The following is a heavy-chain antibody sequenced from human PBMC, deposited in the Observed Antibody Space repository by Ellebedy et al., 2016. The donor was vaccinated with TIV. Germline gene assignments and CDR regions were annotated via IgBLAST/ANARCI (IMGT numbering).Heavy chain of an antibody. J-gene: IGHJ4*02. Sequence: SETLSLXXTVSGGSISSSSNYWGWLRQPPGKGLEWIGSIYYSGSTYYNPSLKSRVTISVDTSKNQFSLKLSSVTAADTAGYYCARGGHSNPFDYWGQGTLVTVSS. CDR3: ARGGHSNPFDY. D-gene: IGHD4-11*01. CDR1: GGSISSSSNY. V-gene: IGHV4-39*07. CDR2: IYYSGST.